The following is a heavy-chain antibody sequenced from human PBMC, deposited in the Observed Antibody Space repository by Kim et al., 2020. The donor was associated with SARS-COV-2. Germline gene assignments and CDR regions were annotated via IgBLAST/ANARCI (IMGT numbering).Heavy chain of an antibody. J-gene: IGHJ4*02. D-gene: IGHD3-22*01. CDR1: AYTFTGYH. V-gene: IGHV1-2*06. CDR2: INPNSGDT. CDR3: ARGGVFYYDSIGDY. Sequence: ASVKVSCKASAYTFTGYHMHWVRQAPGQGLEWMGRINPNSGDTKYAQTLQGRVTMSRDTSINTAYMELSKLTSDDTAVYYCARGGVFYYDSIGDYWGQGT.